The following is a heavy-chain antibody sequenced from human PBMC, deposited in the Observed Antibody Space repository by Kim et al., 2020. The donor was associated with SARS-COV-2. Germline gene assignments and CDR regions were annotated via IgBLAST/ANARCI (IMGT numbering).Heavy chain of an antibody. CDR1: GFNFSSYG. CDR3: ANGTCSSTSCYFITF. Sequence: GGSLRLSCAASGFNFSSYGMHWVRQAPGKGLEWVAVISYDGSNKYYADSVKGRFTISRDNSKNTLYLQMNSLRAEDTAVYYCANGTCSSTSCYFITFWGQGTLVTVSS. CDR2: ISYDGSNK. J-gene: IGHJ4*02. D-gene: IGHD2-2*01. V-gene: IGHV3-30*18.